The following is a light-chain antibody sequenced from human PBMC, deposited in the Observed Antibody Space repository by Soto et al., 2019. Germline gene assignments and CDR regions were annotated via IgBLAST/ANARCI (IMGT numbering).Light chain of an antibody. CDR3: QQYGSSGT. J-gene: IGKJ1*01. CDR1: QSVRSN. V-gene: IGKV3-20*01. CDR2: GAS. Sequence: EVVMPQSPATLSVSPGERVTLSCRASQSVRSNLAWYQQKPGQAPRLLIYGASNRATGIPDRFSGSGSGTDFTLTISRLEPEDFAVYYCQQYGSSGTFGQGTKVDIK.